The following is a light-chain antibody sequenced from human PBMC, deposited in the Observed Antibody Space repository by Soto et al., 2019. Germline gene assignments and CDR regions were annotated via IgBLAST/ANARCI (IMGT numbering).Light chain of an antibody. J-gene: IGKJ1*01. CDR3: QQYGSSPRT. CDR1: QSVSSSY. Sequence: EIVLTQSPGTLSLSPGERATLSCRASQSVSSSYLALYQQNPGQAPRLLIYGPSSRASGIPDRFRGRGSGTDFTLTISRLEPEDFAVYYCQQYGSSPRTFGQGTKVDIK. V-gene: IGKV3-20*01. CDR2: GPS.